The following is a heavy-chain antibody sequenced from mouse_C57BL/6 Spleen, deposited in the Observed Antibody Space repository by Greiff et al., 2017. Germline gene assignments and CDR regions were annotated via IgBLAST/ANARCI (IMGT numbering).Heavy chain of an antibody. V-gene: IGHV1-58*01. CDR3: ARNSLDSSGWFAY. D-gene: IGHD3-2*02. Sequence: VQLKESGAELVRPGSSVKMSCKTSGYTFTSYGINWVKQRPGQGLEWIGYIYIGNGYTEYNEKFKGKATLTSDTSSSTAYMQLSSLTSEDSAIYFCARNSLDSSGWFAYWGQGTLVTVSA. CDR1: GYTFTSYG. CDR2: IYIGNGYT. J-gene: IGHJ3*01.